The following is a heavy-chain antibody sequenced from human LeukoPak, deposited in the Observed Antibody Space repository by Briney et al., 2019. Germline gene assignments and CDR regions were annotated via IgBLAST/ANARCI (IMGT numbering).Heavy chain of an antibody. J-gene: IGHJ4*02. Sequence: SQTLSLTCTVSGGSISSSSYYWGWIRQPPGKGLEWIGSIYYSGSTYYNPSLKSRVTISVDTSKNQFSLKLSSVTAADTAVYYCARDLSGSYDYWGQGTLVTVSS. CDR1: GGSISSSSYY. CDR3: ARDLSGSYDY. D-gene: IGHD3-10*01. V-gene: IGHV4-39*07. CDR2: IYYSGST.